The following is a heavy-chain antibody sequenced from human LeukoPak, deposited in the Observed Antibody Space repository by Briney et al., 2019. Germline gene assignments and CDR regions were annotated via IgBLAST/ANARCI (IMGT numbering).Heavy chain of an antibody. D-gene: IGHD2-2*01. CDR3: ARDNREYPRYFDY. CDR1: GYTFTSYY. V-gene: IGHV1-46*01. CDR2: INPSGGST. Sequence: ASVKVSCKASGYTFTSYYMHWVRQAPGQGLECMGLINPSGGSTSYAQKFQGRVTMTRDTSTSTVYIELSSLRSEDTAVYYCARDNREYPRYFDYWGQGTLVTVSS. J-gene: IGHJ4*02.